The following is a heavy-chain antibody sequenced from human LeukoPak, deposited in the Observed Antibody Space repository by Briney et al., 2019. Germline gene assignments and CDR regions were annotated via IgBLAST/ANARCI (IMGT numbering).Heavy chain of an antibody. CDR1: GFTFSSYG. CDR2: ISYDGSNK. CDR3: ARALYYDFWSGYPYYFDY. V-gene: IGHV3-30*19. J-gene: IGHJ4*02. Sequence: GGSLRLSCAASGFTFSSYGMHWVRQAPGKGLEWVAVISYDGSNKYYADSVKGRFTISRDNSKNTLYLQMNSPRAEDTAVYYCARALYYDFWSGYPYYFDYWGQGTLVTVSS. D-gene: IGHD3-3*01.